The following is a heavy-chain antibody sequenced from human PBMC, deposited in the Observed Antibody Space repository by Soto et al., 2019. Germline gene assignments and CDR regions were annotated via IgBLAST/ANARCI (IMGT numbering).Heavy chain of an antibody. Sequence: SETLSLTCTVSGGSISSGDYYWSWILQPPGKGLDWIGYIYYSGSTYYNPSLKSRVTISVDTSKNQFSLKLSSVTAADTAVYYCASTLTMVRGEDLTIERHWFDPWGQGKPVAVS. D-gene: IGHD3-10*01. V-gene: IGHV4-30-4*01. CDR1: GGSISSGDYY. CDR2: IYYSGST. CDR3: ASTLTMVRGEDLTIERHWFDP. J-gene: IGHJ5*02.